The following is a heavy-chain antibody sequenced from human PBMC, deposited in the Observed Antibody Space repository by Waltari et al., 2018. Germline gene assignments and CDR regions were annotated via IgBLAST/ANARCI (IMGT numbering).Heavy chain of an antibody. CDR2: INHSGST. CDR3: ERTPEGDYVDY. V-gene: IGHV4-34*01. CDR1: GGSFRGSY. J-gene: IGHJ4*02. Sequence: QVQLQQWGAGLLKPSETLSLTCAVYGGSFRGSYWSWIRQPPGKGLEWIGEINHSGSTNYNPSLKSRVTISVDTSKNQFSLKLSSVTAADTAVYYCERTPEGDYVDYWGQGTLVTVSA.